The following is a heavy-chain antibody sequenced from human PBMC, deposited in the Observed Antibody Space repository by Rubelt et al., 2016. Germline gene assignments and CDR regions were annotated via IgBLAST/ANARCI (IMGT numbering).Heavy chain of an antibody. CDR2: ISSNGGST. CDR3: AKDGGGFGSSSGLYH. D-gene: IGHD6-6*01. Sequence: RGGSLRLSCAVSGFSFSSYAMHWVRQAPGKGLEYVSGISSNGGSTYHADSVKGRFTISRDNSKNTLYLQMGSLRAEDTAVYYCAKDGGGFGSSSGLYHWGQGTLVTVSS. V-gene: IGHV3-64*02. J-gene: IGHJ5*02. CDR1: GFSFSSYA.